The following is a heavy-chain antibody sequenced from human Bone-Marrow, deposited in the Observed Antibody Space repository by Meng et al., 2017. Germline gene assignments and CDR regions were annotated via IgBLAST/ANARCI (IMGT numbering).Heavy chain of an antibody. CDR3: ARDPFVLEVPGDNWFDP. J-gene: IGHJ5*02. CDR1: GSTFSSYS. V-gene: IGHV3-21*01. Sequence: GESLKISCAASGSTFSSYSMNWVRQAPGKGLEWVSSISSSSSYIYYADSVKGRFTISRDNAKNSLYLQMNSLRAEDTAVYYCARDPFVLEVPGDNWFDPWGQGTLVTVSS. D-gene: IGHD2-15*01. CDR2: ISSSSSYI.